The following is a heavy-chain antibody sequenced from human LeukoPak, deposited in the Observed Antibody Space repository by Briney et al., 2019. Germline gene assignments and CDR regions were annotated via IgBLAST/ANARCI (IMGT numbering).Heavy chain of an antibody. J-gene: IGHJ4*02. D-gene: IGHD2-2*01. CDR1: GFTFSSYA. CDR2: ISYDGSNK. V-gene: IGHV3-30-3*01. Sequence: GGSLRLSCAASGFTFSSYAMHWVRQAPGRGLEWVAVISYDGSNKYYAESVKGRFTISRDNSKNTLYLQMNSLRAEDTAVYYCARGQIVVVPAGIYYWGQGTLVTVSS. CDR3: ARGQIVVVPAGIYY.